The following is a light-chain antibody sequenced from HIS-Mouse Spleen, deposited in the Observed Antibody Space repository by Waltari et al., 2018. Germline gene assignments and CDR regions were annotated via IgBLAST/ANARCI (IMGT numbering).Light chain of an antibody. CDR2: EDS. Sequence: SYELTQPPSVSVSPGQTARITCSGDALPKKYAYWYQQKSGQAPVLVLYEDSKRPSGIPEGFSGSSSGTMATLTISGAQVEDEADYYCYSTDSSGNHRVFGGGTKLTVL. CDR3: YSTDSSGNHRV. J-gene: IGLJ2*01. CDR1: ALPKKY. V-gene: IGLV3-10*01.